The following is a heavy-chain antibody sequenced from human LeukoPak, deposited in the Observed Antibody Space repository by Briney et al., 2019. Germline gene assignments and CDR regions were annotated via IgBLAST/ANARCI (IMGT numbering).Heavy chain of an antibody. J-gene: IGHJ5*02. CDR1: GGTFSSYA. Sequence: ASVKVSCKASGGTFSSYAISWVRQAPGQGLEWMGGIIPIFVTANYAQKFQGRVTITTDESTSTAYMELSSLRSEDTAVYYCASRYCSSTSCYNPGFDPWGQGTLVTVSS. CDR3: ASRYCSSTSCYNPGFDP. D-gene: IGHD2-2*01. CDR2: IIPIFVTA. V-gene: IGHV1-69*05.